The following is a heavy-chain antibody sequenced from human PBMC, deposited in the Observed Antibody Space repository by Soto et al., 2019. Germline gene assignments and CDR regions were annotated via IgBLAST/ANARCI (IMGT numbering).Heavy chain of an antibody. CDR2: IIPILDTA. V-gene: IGHV1-69*08. D-gene: IGHD2-15*01. CDR3: ARGDSYCTGGSCYSTAFEY. J-gene: IGHJ4*02. CDR1: GGTFSNYP. Sequence: GASVKVSCKASGGTFSNYPISWVRQAPGQGPDWMGMIIPILDTANYVQKFQGRVTITADNSTSTAYLELSSLTSEDTAVYYCARGDSYCTGGSCYSTAFEYWGQGTLVTVSS.